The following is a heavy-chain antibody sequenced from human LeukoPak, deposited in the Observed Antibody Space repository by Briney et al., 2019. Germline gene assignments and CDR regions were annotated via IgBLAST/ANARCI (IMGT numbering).Heavy chain of an antibody. V-gene: IGHV4-59*12. D-gene: IGHD1-1*01. CDR2: IYYSGST. J-gene: IGHJ4*02. Sequence: SETLSLTCTVSGGSISSYYWSWIRQPPGKGLEWIGYIYYSGSTNYNPSLKSRVTISVDTSKNQFSLKLSSVTAADTAVYYCARADRIQKIRLFDYWGQGTLVTVSS. CDR3: ARADRIQKIRLFDY. CDR1: GGSISSYY.